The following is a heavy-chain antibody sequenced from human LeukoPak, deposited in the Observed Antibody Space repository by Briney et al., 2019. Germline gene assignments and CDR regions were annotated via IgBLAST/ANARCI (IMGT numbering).Heavy chain of an antibody. CDR3: ARDPAYYYGSGSYFT. CDR1: GGSLSSGSYY. V-gene: IGHV4-61*02. D-gene: IGHD3-10*01. Sequence: SETLSLTCTVSGGSLSSGSYYWGWIRQPAGKGLEWIGRIYTSGSTNYNPSLKSRVTISVDTSENQFSLKLSSVTAADTAVYYCARDPAYYYGSGSYFTWGQGTLVTVSS. J-gene: IGHJ5*02. CDR2: IYTSGST.